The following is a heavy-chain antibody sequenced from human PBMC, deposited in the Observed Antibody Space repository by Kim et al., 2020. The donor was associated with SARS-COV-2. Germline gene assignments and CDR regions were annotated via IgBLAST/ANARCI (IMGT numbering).Heavy chain of an antibody. CDR1: GGSFSGYY. J-gene: IGHJ4*02. V-gene: IGHV4-34*01. Sequence: SETLSLTCAVYGGSFSGYYWSWIRQPPGKGLEWIGEINHSGSTNYNPSLKSRVTISVDTSKNQFSLKLSSVTAADTAVYYCARDGYNSLAYCVQGTLVTV. CDR2: INHSGST. D-gene: IGHD5-12*01. CDR3: ARDGYNSLAY.